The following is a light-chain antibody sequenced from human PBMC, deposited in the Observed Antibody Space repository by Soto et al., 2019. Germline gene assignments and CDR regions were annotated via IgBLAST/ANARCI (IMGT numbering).Light chain of an antibody. V-gene: IGLV2-11*01. CDR2: DVS. J-gene: IGLJ7*01. CDR1: SSDVGAYKY. Sequence: QSALTQPRSVSGSPGQSVTISCTGSSSDVGAYKYVSWYQHPPGKAPKLMIYDVSERPSGVPDRFSGSKSGNTASLTISGLQAEDEADYYCCSYAGSYTLVFGGGTQLTVL. CDR3: CSYAGSYTLV.